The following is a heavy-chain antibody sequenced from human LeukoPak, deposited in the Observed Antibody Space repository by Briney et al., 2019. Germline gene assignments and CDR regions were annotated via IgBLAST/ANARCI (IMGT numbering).Heavy chain of an antibody. CDR3: ARAPFRDADDAFDI. CDR2: IYYSGST. CDR1: GGSISSYY. Sequence: PSETPSLTCTVSGGSISSYYWSWIRQPPGKGLEWIGYIYYSGSTNYNPSLKSRVTISVDTSKNQFSLKLSSVTAADTAVYYCARAPFRDADDAFDIWGQGTMVTVSS. V-gene: IGHV4-59*01. J-gene: IGHJ3*02.